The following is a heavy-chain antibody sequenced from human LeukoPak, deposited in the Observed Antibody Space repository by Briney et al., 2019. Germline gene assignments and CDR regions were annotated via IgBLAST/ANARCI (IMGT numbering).Heavy chain of an antibody. CDR1: GFTFSNFE. Sequence: GGSLRLSCAASGFTFSNFEMNWVRQAPGKGLEWISYISTSGASTYYADSVKGRFTVSRDNAKNSMYLRMDTLRAEDTAVYYCARERGYNYGYSGYYNQWGQGILVTVSS. J-gene: IGHJ4*02. CDR3: ARERGYNYGYSGYYNQ. V-gene: IGHV3-48*03. CDR2: ISTSGAST. D-gene: IGHD5-18*01.